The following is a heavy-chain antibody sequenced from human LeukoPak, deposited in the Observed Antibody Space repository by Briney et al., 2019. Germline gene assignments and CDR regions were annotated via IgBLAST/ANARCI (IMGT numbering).Heavy chain of an antibody. D-gene: IGHD3-22*01. CDR1: GFSFTSFS. Sequence: PGGSLRLSCAASGFSFTSFSIHWVRQTPDKGLEWLAVISFDGTTKYYADSVKGRFTISRDNSKNTVFLQMNSLRFEDTALYFCARRWDSSGPIDYWGQGTPVSVSS. J-gene: IGHJ4*01. V-gene: IGHV3-30*04. CDR2: ISFDGTTK. CDR3: ARRWDSSGPIDY.